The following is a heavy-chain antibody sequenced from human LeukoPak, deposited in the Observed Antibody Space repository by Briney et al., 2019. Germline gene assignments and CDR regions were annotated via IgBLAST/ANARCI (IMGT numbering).Heavy chain of an antibody. J-gene: IGHJ3*02. V-gene: IGHV3-15*01. CDR3: TREGHGTSEM. Sequence: PGGSLGLSCGACGYSLSNAYINWVRQAPGEGRGWGGLIKNKAARGTTEYAAPVQDRFTVARDDSKNTVYLQMSSLRTEDTAIYYSTREGHGTSEMWGPGTMVTVSS. CDR2: IKNKAARGTT. CDR1: GYSLSNAY. D-gene: IGHD1-14*01.